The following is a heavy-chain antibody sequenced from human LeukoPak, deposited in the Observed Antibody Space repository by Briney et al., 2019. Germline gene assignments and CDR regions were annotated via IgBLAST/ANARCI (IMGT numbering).Heavy chain of an antibody. CDR1: GGSISSSSYY. V-gene: IGHV4-39*07. CDR3: AREVDWFDP. J-gene: IGHJ5*02. CDR2: IYYSGST. Sequence: AETLSLTCTVSGGSISSSSYYWGWIRQPPGKGLEWIGSIYYSGSTYYNPSLKSRVTISVDTSKNQFSLKPSSVTAADTAVYYCAREVDWFDPWGQGTLVTVSS.